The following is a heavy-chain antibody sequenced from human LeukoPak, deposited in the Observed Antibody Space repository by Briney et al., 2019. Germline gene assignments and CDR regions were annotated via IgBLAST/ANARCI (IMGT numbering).Heavy chain of an antibody. V-gene: IGHV3-7*01. D-gene: IGHD2-2*01. Sequence: GGSLRLSCAASGFTVSSNYMTWVRQAPGKGLEWVANIKQDGSEKYFVDSVKGRFTISRDNAKNSLYLQMNSLRAEDTAVYYCARDWDCGSSTCYGALGYWGQGTLVTVSS. CDR3: ARDWDCGSSTCYGALGY. J-gene: IGHJ4*02. CDR2: IKQDGSEK. CDR1: GFTVSSNY.